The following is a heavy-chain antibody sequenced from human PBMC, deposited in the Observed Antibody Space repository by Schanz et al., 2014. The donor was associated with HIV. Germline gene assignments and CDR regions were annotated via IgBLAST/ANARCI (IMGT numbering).Heavy chain of an antibody. Sequence: QVQLVESGGGVVQPGRSLRLSCAASEFIFSNYAMDWVRQTPGKGLEWVAVISYDGSNKYYAESVKGRFAISRDNSKNTLFLQMNSLRAEDTAIYYCTGGLYYDSIPFDPWGQGTLVTVSS. CDR2: ISYDGSNK. J-gene: IGHJ5*02. CDR1: EFIFSNYA. D-gene: IGHD3-22*01. CDR3: TGGLYYDSIPFDP. V-gene: IGHV3-30*09.